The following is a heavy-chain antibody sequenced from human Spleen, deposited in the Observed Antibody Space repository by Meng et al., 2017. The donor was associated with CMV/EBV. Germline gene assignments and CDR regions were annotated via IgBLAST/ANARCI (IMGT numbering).Heavy chain of an antibody. CDR1: GGSFSGYY. Sequence: LTFAVYGGSFSGYYWSWIRQPPGTGLEWIGEINHSGSTNYTPSLKSRVTISVDTSKNQFSLKLTSVTAADTAVYYCARWELGAFFDYWGQGTLVTVSS. CDR3: ARWELGAFFDY. V-gene: IGHV4-34*01. CDR2: INHSGST. J-gene: IGHJ4*02. D-gene: IGHD3-16*01.